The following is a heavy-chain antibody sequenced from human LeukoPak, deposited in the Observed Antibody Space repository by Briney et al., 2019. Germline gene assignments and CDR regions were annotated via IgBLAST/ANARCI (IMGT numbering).Heavy chain of an antibody. D-gene: IGHD7-27*01. CDR1: GSTFSKYG. V-gene: IGHV1-18*01. CDR2: ISANNGNT. J-gene: IGHJ4*02. Sequence: VEFSYPAAGSTFSKYGVSWVRPAPGQGLEWGAWISANNGNTNYAQKFQGRLTLTTATSTSTAYMVLRSLRQDDTAVYYCARDGRSGEVLRFDSWGQGTLVTVSS. CDR3: ARDGRSGEVLRFDS.